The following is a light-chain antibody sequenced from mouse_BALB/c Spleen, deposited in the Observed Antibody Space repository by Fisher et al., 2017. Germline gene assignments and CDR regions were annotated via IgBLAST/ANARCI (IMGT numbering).Light chain of an antibody. J-gene: IGKJ1*01. Sequence: IVLTQTPAIMAASLGQKVTMTCSASSSVSYMYWYQQKPGSSPKPWIYGTSNLASGVPARFSGSGSGTSYSLTISSMEAEDAATYYCQQRSSYPRTFGGGTKLEIK. CDR2: GTS. CDR1: SSVSY. CDR3: QQRSSYPRT. V-gene: IGKV4-68*01.